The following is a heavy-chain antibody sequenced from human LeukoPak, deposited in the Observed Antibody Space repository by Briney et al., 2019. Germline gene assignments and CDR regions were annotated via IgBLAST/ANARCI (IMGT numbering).Heavy chain of an antibody. CDR3: ARGWSTVTTPDFDY. D-gene: IGHD4-17*01. CDR2: IYYSGST. J-gene: IGHJ4*02. Sequence: PSETLSLTCTVSGGSISSSSYYWGWIRQPPGKGLEWIGSIYYSGSTYYNPSLKSRVTISVDTSKNQFSLKLSSVTAADTAVYYCARGWSTVTTPDFDYWGQGTLVTVSS. V-gene: IGHV4-39*07. CDR1: GGSISSSSYY.